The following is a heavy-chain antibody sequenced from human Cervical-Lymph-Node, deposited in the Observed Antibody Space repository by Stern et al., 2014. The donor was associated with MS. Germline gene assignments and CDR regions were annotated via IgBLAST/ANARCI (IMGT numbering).Heavy chain of an antibody. J-gene: IGHJ6*02. D-gene: IGHD2-2*01. CDR3: ARRVLVAMGGYPKTLDV. Sequence: EVQLVESGGVLVQPGGSLKLSCAASGFTFSRYWMTWVRQAPGKGLEWVANIKEDGSEQYYVDSVKGRFTMSRDNAKNPLYLQMNSLRAEDTAVYYCARRVLVAMGGYPKTLDVWGRGTTVTVSS. CDR2: IKEDGSEQ. CDR1: GFTFSRYW. V-gene: IGHV3-7*01.